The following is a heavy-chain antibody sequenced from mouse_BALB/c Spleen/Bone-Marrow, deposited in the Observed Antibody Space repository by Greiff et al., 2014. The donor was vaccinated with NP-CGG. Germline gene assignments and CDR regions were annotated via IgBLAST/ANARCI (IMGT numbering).Heavy chain of an antibody. CDR1: GFTFSSFG. Sequence: EVMLVESGGGLVQPGGSRKLSCAASGFTFSSFGMHWVRQVPEKGLEWVAYISSGSSTIYYADTVKGRFTISRDNPKNTLFLQMTSLRSEDTAMYYCARLRRYYGYFDYWGQGTTLTVSS. J-gene: IGHJ2*01. CDR2: ISSGSSTI. CDR3: ARLRRYYGYFDY. V-gene: IGHV5-17*02. D-gene: IGHD1-1*01.